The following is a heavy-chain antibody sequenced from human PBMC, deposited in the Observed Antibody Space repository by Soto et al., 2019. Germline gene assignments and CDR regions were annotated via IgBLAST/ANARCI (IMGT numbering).Heavy chain of an antibody. CDR1: GGSFSGYY. V-gene: IGHV4-34*01. D-gene: IGHD6-13*01. CDR2: INHSGST. CDR3: ASSNIAATGFYYYGMDV. Sequence: SETLSLTCAVYGGSFSGYYWSWIRQPPGKGLEWIGEINHSGSTNYNPSLKSRVTISVDTSKNQFSLKLSSVTAADTAVYYCASSNIAATGFYYYGMDVWGRGTTVTVSS. J-gene: IGHJ6*02.